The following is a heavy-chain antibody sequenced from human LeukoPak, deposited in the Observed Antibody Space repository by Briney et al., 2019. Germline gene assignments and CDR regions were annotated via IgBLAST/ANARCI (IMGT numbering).Heavy chain of an antibody. Sequence: SETLSLTCAVYGGSFSGYYWSWIRQPPGKGLEWIGEINHSGSTKYNSSLKSRVIISVDTSKNQFSLKLSSVTAADTAVYYCARGDSSGWISRFWGQGTLVTVSS. CDR2: INHSGST. V-gene: IGHV4-34*01. D-gene: IGHD6-19*01. J-gene: IGHJ4*02. CDR1: GGSFSGYY. CDR3: ARGDSSGWISRF.